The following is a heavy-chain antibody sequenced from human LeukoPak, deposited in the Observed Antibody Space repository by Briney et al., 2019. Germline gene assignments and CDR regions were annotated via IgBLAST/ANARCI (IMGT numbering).Heavy chain of an antibody. CDR1: GGSFSDYY. D-gene: IGHD5-12*01. CDR3: ASRINSIVASVKYYFDY. V-gene: IGHV4-34*01. CDR2: IYYSEST. J-gene: IGHJ4*02. Sequence: SETLSLTCAVYGGSFSDYYWGWIRQPPGRGLEWTGSIYYSESTYYNPSLKSRVTISLDTSKNQFSLKLSSVTAADTAVYYCASRINSIVASVKYYFDYWGQGTLVTVSS.